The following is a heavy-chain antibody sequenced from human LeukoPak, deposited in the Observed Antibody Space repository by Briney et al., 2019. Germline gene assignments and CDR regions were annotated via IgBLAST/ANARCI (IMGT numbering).Heavy chain of an antibody. V-gene: IGHV4-59*01. J-gene: IGHJ1*01. CDR2: IYYSGST. Sequence: SETLSLTCTVSGGSISSYYWSWIRQPPGKGLEWIGYIYYSGSTNYNPSLKSRVTISVDTSKNQFSLKLSSVTTADTAVYYCASTVVISDTEYFQHWGQGTLVTVSS. D-gene: IGHD4-23*01. CDR3: ASTVVISDTEYFQH. CDR1: GGSISSYY.